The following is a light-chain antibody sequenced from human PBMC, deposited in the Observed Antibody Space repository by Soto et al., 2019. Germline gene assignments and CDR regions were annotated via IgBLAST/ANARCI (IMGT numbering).Light chain of an antibody. J-gene: IGKJ5*01. CDR2: WAS. CDR3: QQSYSPPIT. CDR1: QSVFYSSYNKSY. Sequence: DIVMTQSPDSLAVSLGERASINCKSSQSVFYSSYNKSYLAWYQHKPGQPPKLLIYWASTRESGVPDRLSGSGSGTDFTLTISSLQAEDVALYYCQQSYSPPITFGQGTRLEIK. V-gene: IGKV4-1*01.